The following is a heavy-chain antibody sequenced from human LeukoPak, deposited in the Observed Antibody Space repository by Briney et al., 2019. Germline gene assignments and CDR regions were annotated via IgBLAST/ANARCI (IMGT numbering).Heavy chain of an antibody. CDR1: GGSISSSAYH. V-gene: IGHV4-39*01. Sequence: SETLSLTCTVSGGSISSSAYHWGWIRQPPGTGLEWIGTINYGGNTYYNLSLKSRVIIFLDTSKNQFSLKLSSVTAADTAVYYCARLWSTSCKGGSCPHQPNYWGQGTRVTVPS. CDR2: INYGGNT. D-gene: IGHD2-15*01. J-gene: IGHJ4*02. CDR3: ARLWSTSCKGGSCPHQPNY.